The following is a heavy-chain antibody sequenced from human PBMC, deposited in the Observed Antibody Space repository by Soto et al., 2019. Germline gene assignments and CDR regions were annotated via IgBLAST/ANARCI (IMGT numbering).Heavy chain of an antibody. J-gene: IGHJ4*02. V-gene: IGHV2-26*01. CDR3: ARAHRGGRGSYDY. CDR1: GVPLSNARMG. Sequence: QVTLKESGPVLVQPTGTLTLTCTVSGVPLSNARMGVSWIRQPPGKALEWLAHIFSNDEKSYSTSLKSRLTISKDTSKSQVVLTMTNLDPVDTGTYYCARAHRGGRGSYDYWGQGTLVTVSS. D-gene: IGHD1-26*01. CDR2: IFSNDEK.